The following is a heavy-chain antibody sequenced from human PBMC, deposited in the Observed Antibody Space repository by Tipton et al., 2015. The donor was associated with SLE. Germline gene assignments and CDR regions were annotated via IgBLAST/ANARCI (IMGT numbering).Heavy chain of an antibody. D-gene: IGHD5-24*01. Sequence: TLSLTCTVCGGSFSGYYWTWIRQPPGKGLEWIGEINHSGSTNYNPSLKSRVTISVDTSKNQFSLKLSSVTAADTAVYYCASRGAYRVFAYWGQGTLVTVSS. CDR1: GGSFSGYY. CDR2: INHSGST. CDR3: ASRGAYRVFAY. J-gene: IGHJ4*02. V-gene: IGHV4-34*01.